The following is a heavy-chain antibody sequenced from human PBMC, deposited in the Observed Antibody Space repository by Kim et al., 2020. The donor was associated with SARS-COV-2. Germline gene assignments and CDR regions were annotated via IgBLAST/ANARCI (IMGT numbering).Heavy chain of an antibody. CDR2: GGST. D-gene: IGHD3-16*01. CDR3: ARGDVLSHY. Sequence: GGSTGYEASVTRRFTISRDNAKNSLYLQMNSLRAEDTALYYCARGDVLSHYWGQGTLVTVSS. V-gene: IGHV3-20*03. J-gene: IGHJ4*02.